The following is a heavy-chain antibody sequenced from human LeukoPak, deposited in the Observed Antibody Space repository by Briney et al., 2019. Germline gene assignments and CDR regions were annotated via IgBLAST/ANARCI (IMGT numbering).Heavy chain of an antibody. Sequence: ASVKVSCKTSGYTFTGYYIHWVGQAPGQGLEWMGWINPDSGGTNYAQKFQGRDTMTRDTSISAGYMELSGLRPDDTAVFYCARVRGGSSWYGLDYWGQGTLVSVSS. J-gene: IGHJ4*02. CDR1: GYTFTGYY. V-gene: IGHV1-2*02. CDR2: INPDSGGT. D-gene: IGHD6-13*01. CDR3: ARVRGGSSWYGLDY.